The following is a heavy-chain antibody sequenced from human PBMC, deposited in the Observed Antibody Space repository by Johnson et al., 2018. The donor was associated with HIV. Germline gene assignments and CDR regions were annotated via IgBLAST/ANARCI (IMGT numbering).Heavy chain of an antibody. Sequence: MQLVESGGGLVQPGGSLRLSCAASGFTVSSNYMTWVRQAPGKGLEWVSVIYSGGSTYYADSVTGRFSISRDDPKNTVYLQMNSLRGEDTAVYYCARLLMRGPYYYETGGYYLWGQGTMVTVSS. J-gene: IGHJ3*01. D-gene: IGHD3-22*01. CDR2: IYSGGST. V-gene: IGHV3-66*02. CDR3: ARLLMRGPYYYETGGYYL. CDR1: GFTVSSNY.